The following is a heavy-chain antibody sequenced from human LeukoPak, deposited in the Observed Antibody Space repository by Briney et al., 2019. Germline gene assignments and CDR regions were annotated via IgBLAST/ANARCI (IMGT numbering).Heavy chain of an antibody. J-gene: IGHJ5*02. V-gene: IGHV4-39*07. Sequence: SETLSLTCTVSGGSISSSSYYWGWLRQPPGTGLEWIGSIYYSGSTYYNPSLKSRATISVDTPKNQFSLKLSSVTAADTAVYYCAKDQSYMIVKWFDPWGQGTLVTVSS. CDR1: GGSISSSSYY. CDR2: IYYSGST. CDR3: AKDQSYMIVKWFDP. D-gene: IGHD3-22*01.